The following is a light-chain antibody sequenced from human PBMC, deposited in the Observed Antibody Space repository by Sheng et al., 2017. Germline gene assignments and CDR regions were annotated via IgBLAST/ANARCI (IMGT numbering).Light chain of an antibody. V-gene: IGKV3-20*01. J-gene: IGKJ4*01. CDR1: QSISNNY. Sequence: ENVLTQSPGTLSLSPGERATLSCRASQSISNNYLAWFQQKPGQAPRLLIYDASNRATGIPDRFSGSGSGTDFSLTVSRLEPEDFAVYYCQQYATSPLTFGGGTKVEIK. CDR3: QQYATSPLT. CDR2: DAS.